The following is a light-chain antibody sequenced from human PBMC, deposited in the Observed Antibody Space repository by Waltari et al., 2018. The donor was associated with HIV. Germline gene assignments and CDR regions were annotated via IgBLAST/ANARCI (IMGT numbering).Light chain of an antibody. CDR2: DVS. J-gene: IGLJ2*01. Sequence: QSALTQPRSVSGSPGQSVTISCTGTSSDVGAYDYVSWYQQHPGKAPKLIIYDVSQRPSGVPDRFSGSQSGDTASLTISGLQGEDEAEYYCCSYAGAYTVILGGGTKLTVL. CDR3: CSYAGAYTVI. CDR1: SSDVGAYDY. V-gene: IGLV2-11*01.